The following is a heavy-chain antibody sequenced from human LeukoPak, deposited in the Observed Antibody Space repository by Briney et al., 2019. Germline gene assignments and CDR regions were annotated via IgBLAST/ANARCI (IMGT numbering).Heavy chain of an antibody. CDR3: ARELSGFHI. CDR1: GGSISSGGYF. Sequence: SETLSLTCTVSGGSISSGGYFWSWIRQHPGEGLEWIGYIYYSGSTYYNPSLKSRVSISVDTSKNQFSLKLSSVTAADTAVYYCARELSGFHIWGQGTMVTVSS. D-gene: IGHD5-12*01. V-gene: IGHV4-31*03. J-gene: IGHJ3*02. CDR2: IYYSGST.